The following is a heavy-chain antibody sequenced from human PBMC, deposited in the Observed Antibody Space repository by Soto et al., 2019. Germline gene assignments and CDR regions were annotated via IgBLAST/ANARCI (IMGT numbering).Heavy chain of an antibody. CDR1: GYTFTSYA. D-gene: IGHD1-7*01. Sequence: QVQLVQSGAEEKKPGASVKVSCKASGYTFTSYAMHWVRQAPGQRLEWMGWINAGNGNTKYSQKFQGRVTITTDTSPSTAHMELSRLRSEDTAVYYCARGVGNSAPDYWGQGTLVTVSS. J-gene: IGHJ4*02. CDR2: INAGNGNT. CDR3: ARGVGNSAPDY. V-gene: IGHV1-3*05.